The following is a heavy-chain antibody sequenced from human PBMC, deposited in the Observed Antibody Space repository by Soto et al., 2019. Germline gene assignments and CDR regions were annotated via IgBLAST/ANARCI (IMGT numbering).Heavy chain of an antibody. J-gene: IGHJ6*02. CDR2: IVVGSGNT. V-gene: IGHV1-58*01. Sequence: SVKVSCKASGFTFTSSAVQWVRQARGQRLEWIGWIVVGSGNTNYAQKFQERVTITRDMSTSTAYMELSSLRSEDTAVYYCAAVEHYYYYGMDVWGQGTTVTVSS. CDR3: AAVEHYYYYGMDV. CDR1: GFTFTSSA.